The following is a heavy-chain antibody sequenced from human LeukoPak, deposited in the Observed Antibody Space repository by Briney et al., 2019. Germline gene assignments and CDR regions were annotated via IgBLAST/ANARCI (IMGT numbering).Heavy chain of an antibody. CDR2: IDSGGST. CDR3: ARSYCSSTSCFAFDI. Sequence: QPGGSLRLSCAASGFTVSSNYMSWVRQAPGKGLEWVSVIDSGGSTYYADSVKGRFTISRDNSKNTLYLQMNSLRAEDTAVYYCARSYCSSTSCFAFDIWGQGTMVTVSS. V-gene: IGHV3-66*02. CDR1: GFTVSSNY. J-gene: IGHJ3*02. D-gene: IGHD2-2*01.